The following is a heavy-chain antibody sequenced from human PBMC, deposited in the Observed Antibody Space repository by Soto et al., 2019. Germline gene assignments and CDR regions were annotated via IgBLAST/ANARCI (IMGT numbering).Heavy chain of an antibody. V-gene: IGHV4-34*01. CDR3: ARMVGGYSYGSRGQNAIKRIFDY. Sequence: SETLSLTCAVYGGSFSGYYWSWIRQPPGKGLEWIGEINHSGSTNYNPSLKSRVTISVDTSKNQFSLKLSSVTAADTAVYYCARMVGGYSYGSRGQNAIKRIFDYWGQGTLVTVSS. D-gene: IGHD5-18*01. J-gene: IGHJ4*02. CDR2: INHSGST. CDR1: GGSFSGYY.